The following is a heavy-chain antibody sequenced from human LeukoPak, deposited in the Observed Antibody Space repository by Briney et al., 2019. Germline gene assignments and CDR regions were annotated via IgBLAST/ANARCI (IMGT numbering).Heavy chain of an antibody. CDR1: GDSVSSNSAA. CDR3: ARDPGGGSTIFDY. V-gene: IGHV6-1*01. CDR2: TYYRSKWYY. D-gene: IGHD1-26*01. J-gene: IGHJ4*02. Sequence: SQTLSLTCAISGDSVSSNSAAWNWIRQSPSRGPEWLGGTYYRSKWYYDYAVAVKSRISINPDTSKNQFSLQLSSVTPEDTAVYYCARDPGGGSTIFDYWGQGTLVTVSS.